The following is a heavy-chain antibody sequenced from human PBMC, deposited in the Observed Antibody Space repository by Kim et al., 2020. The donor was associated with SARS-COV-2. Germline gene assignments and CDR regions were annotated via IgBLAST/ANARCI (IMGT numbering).Heavy chain of an antibody. V-gene: IGHV5-51*01. CDR3: ARHKTGTYSSSWPPYYYYYGMDV. D-gene: IGHD6-13*01. J-gene: IGHJ6*02. CDR2: IYPGDSDT. CDR1: GYSFTSYW. Sequence: GESLKISCKGSGYSFTSYWIGWVRQMPGKGLEWMGIIYPGDSDTRYSPSFQGQVTISADKSISTAYLQWSSLKASDTAMYYCARHKTGTYSSSWPPYYYYYGMDVWGQGTTVTVSS.